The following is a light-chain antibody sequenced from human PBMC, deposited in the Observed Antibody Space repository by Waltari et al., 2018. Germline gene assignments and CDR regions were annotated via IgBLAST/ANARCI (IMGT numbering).Light chain of an antibody. CDR1: QSVSSSY. J-gene: IGKJ4*01. V-gene: IGKV3-20*01. Sequence: EIVLTQSPGTLSLSPGERANLACRASQSVSSSYLASYQQKPGQAPRLLIYGASSRATGIPDRFSGSGSGTDFTLTISRLEPEDFAVYYCQQYGSSPLTFGGGTKVEIK. CDR3: QQYGSSPLT. CDR2: GAS.